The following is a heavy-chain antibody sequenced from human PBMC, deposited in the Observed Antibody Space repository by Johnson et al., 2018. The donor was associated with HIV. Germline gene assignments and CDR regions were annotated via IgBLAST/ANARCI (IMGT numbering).Heavy chain of an antibody. CDR2: IPFDGSNI. CDR1: GFAFSNYG. D-gene: IGHD3-3*01. CDR3: VKGVTIFGVDIHDGFDM. V-gene: IGHV3-30*18. Sequence: QVQLVESGGGVVQPGNSLRLSCAASGFAFSNYGMHWVRQAPGKGLEWVAVIPFDGSNIKYANSVKGRLTISRDNSKNTLYLQLDNLRLEDTAVYYCVKGVTIFGVDIHDGFDMWGQGTMVTVSS. J-gene: IGHJ3*02.